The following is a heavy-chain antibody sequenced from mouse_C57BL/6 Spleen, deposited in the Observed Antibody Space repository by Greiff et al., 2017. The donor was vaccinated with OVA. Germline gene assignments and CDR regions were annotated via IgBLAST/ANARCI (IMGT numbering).Heavy chain of an antibody. J-gene: IGHJ2*01. CDR3: TRPYGSSPFDY. CDR2: IDPETGGT. D-gene: IGHD1-1*01. CDR1: GYTFTDYE. V-gene: IGHV1-15*01. Sequence: VQLQQSGAELVRPGASVTLSCKASGYTFTDYEMHWVKQTPVHGLEWIGAIDPETGGTAYNQKFKGKAILTADKSSSTAYMELRSLTSEDSAVYYCTRPYGSSPFDYWGKGTTLTVSS.